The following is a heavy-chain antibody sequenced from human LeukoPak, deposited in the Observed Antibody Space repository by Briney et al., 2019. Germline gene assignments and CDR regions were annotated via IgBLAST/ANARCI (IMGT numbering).Heavy chain of an antibody. V-gene: IGHV4-34*01. Sequence: PSETLSLTCAVYGGSFSGYYWSWIRQPPGKGLEWIGEINHSGSTNYNPSLKSRVTISVDTSKNQFSLKLSSVTAADTAVYYCARGLYLYYYGSGSHDYWGQGTLVTVSS. CDR3: ARGLYLYYYGSGSHDY. CDR2: INHSGST. CDR1: GGSFSGYY. J-gene: IGHJ4*02. D-gene: IGHD3-10*01.